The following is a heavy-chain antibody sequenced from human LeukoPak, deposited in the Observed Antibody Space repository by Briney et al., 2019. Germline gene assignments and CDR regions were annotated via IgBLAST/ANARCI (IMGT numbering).Heavy chain of an antibody. D-gene: IGHD5-18*01. J-gene: IGHJ4*02. V-gene: IGHV3-21*01. CDR1: GFTFSSCS. Sequence: GGSLRLSCAASGFTFSSCSMNWVRQAPGKRLEWVSSISSSTNNINYADSVKGRFTISRDNAKNSLYLQMNSLRAEDTAVYYCARDERGYSYGHFDYWGQGTLVTVSS. CDR2: ISSSTNNI. CDR3: ARDERGYSYGHFDY.